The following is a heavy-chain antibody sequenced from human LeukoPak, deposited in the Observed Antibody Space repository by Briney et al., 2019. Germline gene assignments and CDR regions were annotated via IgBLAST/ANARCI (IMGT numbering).Heavy chain of an antibody. CDR3: ARGKNWFDP. Sequence: ASGKVSCKASGYTFTGYYMHRVRQAPGLRLEWMGGIIRIFGTANYAQKFQGRVTITADKSTSTAYMELRSLRSDDTAVYYCARGKNWFDPWGQGTLVTVSS. V-gene: IGHV1-69*06. CDR2: IIRIFGTA. J-gene: IGHJ5*02. CDR1: GYTFTGYY.